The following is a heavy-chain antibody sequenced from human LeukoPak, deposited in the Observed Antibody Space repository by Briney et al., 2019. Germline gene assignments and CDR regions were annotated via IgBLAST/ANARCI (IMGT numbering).Heavy chain of an antibody. D-gene: IGHD6-19*01. CDR3: AKDPIAVAGNNYYRMDV. Sequence: GGSLRLSCAASGFTFSRYGMYWVRQAPGKGLEWVAVMSSDGTNKYYADSVKGRFTISRDNSKNTLYLQMNSLRAEDTAVYYCAKDPIAVAGNNYYRMDVWGQGTTVSVSS. J-gene: IGHJ6*02. CDR1: GFTFSRYG. V-gene: IGHV3-30*18. CDR2: MSSDGTNK.